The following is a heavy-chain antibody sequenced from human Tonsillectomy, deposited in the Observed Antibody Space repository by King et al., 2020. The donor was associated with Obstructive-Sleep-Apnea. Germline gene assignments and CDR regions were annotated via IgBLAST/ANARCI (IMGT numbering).Heavy chain of an antibody. D-gene: IGHD2-21*01. CDR2: ISYDGSNK. V-gene: IGHV3-30*04. Sequence: VQLVESGGGVVQPGRSLRLSCAVSGITLSDFALHWVRQAPGKGLEWVAVISYDGSNKYYADSVKGRFTISRDNSRNTLYLQMNSLRADDTAVFYCGGYHLVSDTLDYWGRGTLVTVSS. CDR3: GGYHLVSDTLDY. J-gene: IGHJ4*02. CDR1: GITLSDFA.